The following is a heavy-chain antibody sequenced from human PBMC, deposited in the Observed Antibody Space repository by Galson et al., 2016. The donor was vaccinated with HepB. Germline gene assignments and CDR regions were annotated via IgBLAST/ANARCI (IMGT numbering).Heavy chain of an antibody. J-gene: IGHJ5*02. CDR3: AKDSTRFDP. CDR2: IYYSGT. CDR1: GGSISSRTSF. V-gene: IGHV4-61*01. Sequence: ETLSLTCTVSGGSISSRTSFWAWIRLPPGKGLEWLGNIYYSGTNYNPSLESRVTISVDTSKNQVSLKLTSVTAADTAVYYCAKDSTRFDPWGQGTLVTVSS.